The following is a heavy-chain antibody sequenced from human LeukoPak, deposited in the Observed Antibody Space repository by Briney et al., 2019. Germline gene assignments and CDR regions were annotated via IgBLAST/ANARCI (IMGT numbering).Heavy chain of an antibody. Sequence: PSETLSLTCTVSGGSISSYYWSWIRQPPGKGLEWIGYIYYSGSTNYNPSLKSRVTISVDTSKNQFSLKLSSVTAADTAVYYCARDQGYGDYVGVNWFDPWGQGTLVTVSS. CDR1: GGSISSYY. V-gene: IGHV4-59*01. CDR2: IYYSGST. J-gene: IGHJ5*02. D-gene: IGHD4-17*01. CDR3: ARDQGYGDYVGVNWFDP.